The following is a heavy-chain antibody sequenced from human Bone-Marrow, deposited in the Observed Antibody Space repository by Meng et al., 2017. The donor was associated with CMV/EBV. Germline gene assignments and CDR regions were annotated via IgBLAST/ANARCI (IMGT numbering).Heavy chain of an antibody. D-gene: IGHD1-26*01. J-gene: IGHJ6*02. V-gene: IGHV3-21*01. CDR3: ARERRVGATLYGMAV. CDR1: GFLFSSYS. CDR2: ISSSSSYI. Sequence: GGSLRLSCAASGFLFSSYSMNWVRQAPGKGLEWVSSISSSSSYIYYADSMKGRFTISRDNAKNSLYLQMNSLRAEDTAVYYGARERRVGATLYGMAVWGQGTTVTVSS.